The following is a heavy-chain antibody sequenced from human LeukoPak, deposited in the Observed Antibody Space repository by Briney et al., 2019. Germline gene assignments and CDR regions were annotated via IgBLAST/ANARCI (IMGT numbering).Heavy chain of an antibody. CDR3: AKGGDMYYYDSSGYYLFDY. CDR2: ISYDGSNK. V-gene: IGHV3-30*18. D-gene: IGHD3-22*01. Sequence: PGGSLRLSCAASGFRFSSYGMHWVRQAPGKGLEWVARISYDGSNKYDADSVKGRFTISRDNSKNTLYLQMNSLRPEDTAIYYCAKGGDMYYYDSSGYYLFDYWGQGTLVTVSS. J-gene: IGHJ4*02. CDR1: GFRFSSYG.